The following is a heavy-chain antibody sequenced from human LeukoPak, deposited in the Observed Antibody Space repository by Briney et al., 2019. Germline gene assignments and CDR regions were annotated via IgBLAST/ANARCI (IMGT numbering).Heavy chain of an antibody. D-gene: IGHD5-18*01. V-gene: IGHV4-59*08. CDR2: IYYNGNT. J-gene: IGHJ6*03. CDR3: ARGLHGYTYGYVPWELFYYMDV. CDR1: GGSISSYY. Sequence: SETLSLTCTVSGGSISSYYWSWIRQPPGKGLEWIGYIYYNGNTNYNPSLKSRVTISVDTSKNQFSLKMSSVSAADTAVYYCARGLHGYTYGYVPWELFYYMDVWGKGTTVTISS.